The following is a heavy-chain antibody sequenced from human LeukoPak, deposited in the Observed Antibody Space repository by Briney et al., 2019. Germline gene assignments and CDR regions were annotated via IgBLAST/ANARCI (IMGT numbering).Heavy chain of an antibody. V-gene: IGHV1-46*01. D-gene: IGHD2/OR15-2a*01. J-gene: IGHJ4*02. Sequence: ASVKVSCKASGYSFSTYHIHWVPQAPGQGLEWMGIIKDSGTTIYPQKFQGRVTMTRDTSTSTVYMEVSSLRSDDTAVYNCATRSPHSFYCLLWGRETLVTVSS. CDR1: GYSFSTYH. CDR3: ATRSPHSFYCLL. CDR2: IKDSGTT.